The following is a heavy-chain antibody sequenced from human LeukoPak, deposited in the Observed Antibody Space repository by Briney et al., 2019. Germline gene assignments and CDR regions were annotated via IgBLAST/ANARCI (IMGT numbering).Heavy chain of an antibody. D-gene: IGHD5-12*01. CDR2: ITGSSSTI. J-gene: IGHJ3*02. CDR1: GFTFSSYS. V-gene: IGHV3-48*04. Sequence: GGSLRLSCAASGFTFSSYSMNWVRRAPGKGLEWVSYITGSSSTIYYADSVKGRFTISRDNAKNALYLQMNSLRAEDTAVYYCVAGGFQYTFDIWGQGTRVTVSS. CDR3: VAGGFQYTFDI.